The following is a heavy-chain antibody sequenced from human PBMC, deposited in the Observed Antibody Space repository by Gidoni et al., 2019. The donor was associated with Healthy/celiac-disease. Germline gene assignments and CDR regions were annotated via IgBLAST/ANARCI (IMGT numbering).Heavy chain of an antibody. CDR2: ISSSSSTI. CDR3: ARDPPISYGDYALGPDDY. CDR1: GFTFSRYS. V-gene: IGHV3-48*02. J-gene: IGHJ4*02. Sequence: EVQLVESGGGLVQPGGSLRLSCAASGFTFSRYSLNWVRQAPGKGLEWVSYISSSSSTIYYADSVKGRFTISRDNAKNSLYLQMNSLRDEDTAVYYCARDPPISYGDYALGPDDYWGQGTLVTVSS. D-gene: IGHD4-17*01.